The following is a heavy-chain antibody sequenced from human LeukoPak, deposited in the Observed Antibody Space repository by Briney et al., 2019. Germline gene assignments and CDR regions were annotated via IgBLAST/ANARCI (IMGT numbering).Heavy chain of an antibody. D-gene: IGHD6-19*01. Sequence: PSETLSLTCAVYGGSFSGYYWSWIRQPPGKGLEWIGYIYYSGSTNYNPSLKSRVTISVDTSKNQFSLKLSSVTAADTAVYYCARVAPLDSGWYRNYYYYYGMDVWGQGTTVTVSS. V-gene: IGHV4-59*01. J-gene: IGHJ6*02. CDR3: ARVAPLDSGWYRNYYYYYGMDV. CDR2: IYYSGST. CDR1: GGSFSGYY.